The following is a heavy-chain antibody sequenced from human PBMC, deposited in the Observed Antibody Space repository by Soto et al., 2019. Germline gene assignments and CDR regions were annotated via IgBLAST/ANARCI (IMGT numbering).Heavy chain of an antibody. CDR2: INPCGGST. CDR1: GYTFTSYY. Sequence: ASVKVSCKASGYTFTSYYMHWVRQAPGQGLEWMGIINPCGGSTSYAQKFQGRVTMTRDTSTSTVYMELSSLRSEDTAVYYCARDHPGYDFWSGWDYYYYYGMDVWGQGTTVTVSS. J-gene: IGHJ6*02. D-gene: IGHD3-3*01. CDR3: ARDHPGYDFWSGWDYYYYYGMDV. V-gene: IGHV1-46*01.